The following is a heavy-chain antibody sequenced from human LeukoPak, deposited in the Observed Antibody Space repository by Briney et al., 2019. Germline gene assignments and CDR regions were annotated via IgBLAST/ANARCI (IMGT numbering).Heavy chain of an antibody. J-gene: IGHJ5*02. CDR2: IGPNGAST. Sequence: EGSLRLSCSTSGFTFSNHFMHWVRQAPGKGLEYVSSIGPNGASTLYADSVKGRFTISRDNAKNTVYLEMNSLSVEDTATYYCIRDFRSADLWGQGTLVTVTS. CDR3: IRDFRSADL. CDR1: GFTFSNHF. V-gene: IGHV3-64*04.